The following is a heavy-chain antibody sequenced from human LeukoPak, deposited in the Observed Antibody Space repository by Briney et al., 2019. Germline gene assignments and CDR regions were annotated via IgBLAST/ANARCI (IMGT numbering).Heavy chain of an antibody. V-gene: IGHV3-21*01. D-gene: IGHD3-16*01. CDR3: AKSTRAVMAMMDV. Sequence: GGSLRLSCAASGVTFSSYSMNWVRQAPGKGLEWVSSISSRSTYIHYADSVKGRFTISRDNAKNSLYLQMNSLRAEDTAVYFCAKSTRAVMAMMDVWGKGTTVTVSS. CDR2: ISSRSTYI. J-gene: IGHJ6*04. CDR1: GVTFSSYS.